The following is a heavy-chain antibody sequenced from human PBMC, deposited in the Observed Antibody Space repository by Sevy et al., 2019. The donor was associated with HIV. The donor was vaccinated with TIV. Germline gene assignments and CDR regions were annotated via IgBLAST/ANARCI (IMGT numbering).Heavy chain of an antibody. CDR3: AGTKDYYDNSGDPFDY. V-gene: IGHV1-24*01. CDR2: YDPEDAET. D-gene: IGHD3-22*01. J-gene: IGHJ4*02. CDR1: GKTLTALA. Sequence: VKVSCKVSGKTLTALAIHWVRQAPGKGLEWMATYDPEDAETYYAQRFQGRVTMTEDTSTDTAYMEMSSLGSEDTAVFYCAGTKDYYDNSGDPFDYWGQGTLVTVSS.